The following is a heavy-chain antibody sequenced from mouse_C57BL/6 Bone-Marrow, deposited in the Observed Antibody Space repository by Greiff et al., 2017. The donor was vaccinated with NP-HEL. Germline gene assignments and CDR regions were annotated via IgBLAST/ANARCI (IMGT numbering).Heavy chain of an antibody. CDR3: ARALYYGNFDY. Sequence: EVKVVESGGGLVKPGGSLKLSCAASGFTFSSYAMSWVRQTPEKRLEWVATISDGGSYTYYPDNVKGRFTISRDNAKNHLYLQMSHLKSEDTAMYYCARALYYGNFDYWGQGTTLTVSS. D-gene: IGHD2-1*01. V-gene: IGHV5-4*03. CDR1: GFTFSSYA. CDR2: ISDGGSYT. J-gene: IGHJ2*01.